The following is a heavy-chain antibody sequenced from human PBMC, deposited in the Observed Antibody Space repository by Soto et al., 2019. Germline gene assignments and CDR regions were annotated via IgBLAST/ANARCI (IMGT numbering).Heavy chain of an antibody. Sequence: SVKVSCKASGFTFTSSAVQWVRQARGQRLEWIGWIVVGSGNTNYAQKFQERVTITRDTSTSTAYMELSSLRSEDTAVYYCAAAGELLRSYYYYGMDVWGQGTTVTVYS. CDR3: AAAGELLRSYYYYGMDV. CDR1: GFTFTSSA. V-gene: IGHV1-58*01. J-gene: IGHJ6*02. D-gene: IGHD1-26*01. CDR2: IVVGSGNT.